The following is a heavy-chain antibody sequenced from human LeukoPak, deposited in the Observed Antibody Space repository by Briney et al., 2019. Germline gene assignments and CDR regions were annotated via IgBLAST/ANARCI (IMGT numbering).Heavy chain of an antibody. V-gene: IGHV3-9*03. CDR2: ISWNSGSI. J-gene: IGHJ3*02. CDR1: GFTFDDYA. D-gene: IGHD4-17*01. CDR3: PKLHEYGAFDI. Sequence: GGSLRLSCAASGFTFDDYAMHWVRHAPGKGLEWVSDISWNSGSIVYADTVKGRFTISRDNAKNSLYLQMNSLRAEAMYLYCCPKLHEYGAFDIWGQGTMVTVSS.